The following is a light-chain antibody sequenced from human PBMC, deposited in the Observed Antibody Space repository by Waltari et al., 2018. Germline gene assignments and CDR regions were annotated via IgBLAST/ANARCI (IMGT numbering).Light chain of an antibody. V-gene: IGLV2-11*01. CDR1: SIDVGGYNY. CDR2: DVN. Sequence: QSALTQPRSVSGSPGQSVTISCTGTSIDVGGYNYVSWYQQHPGRAPRLIIYDVNKRPSGVPDRFSGSKSVNTASLTISGLQAEDEADYFCCSYDDNSYVFGTGTKVTVL. CDR3: CSYDDNSYV. J-gene: IGLJ1*01.